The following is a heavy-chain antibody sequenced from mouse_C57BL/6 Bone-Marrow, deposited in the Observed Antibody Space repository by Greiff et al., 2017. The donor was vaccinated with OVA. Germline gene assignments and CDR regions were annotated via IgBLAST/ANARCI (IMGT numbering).Heavy chain of an antibody. D-gene: IGHD2-14*01. CDR2: INPSNGGT. J-gene: IGHJ3*01. CDR3: VRGSYRIRRWFAY. Sequence: QVQLQQPGTELVKPGASVKLSCKASGYTFTSYWMHWVKQRPGQGLEWIGNINPSNGGTNYNEKFKSKATLTVDNSSSTAYMQLSSLTSEDTAVDYGVRGSYRIRRWFAYWGQGTLVTVSA. CDR1: GYTFTSYW. V-gene: IGHV1-53*01.